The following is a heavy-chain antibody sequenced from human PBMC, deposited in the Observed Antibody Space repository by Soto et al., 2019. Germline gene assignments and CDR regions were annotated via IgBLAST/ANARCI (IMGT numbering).Heavy chain of an antibody. V-gene: IGHV1-18*04. CDR1: GYSFSDFG. J-gene: IGHJ4*02. Sequence: QVHLVQSGGELKKPGASVKVSCKASGYSFSDFGIKWVRQAPGQGLEWMGWISGKNGNTNYAQKVQVRGTLTPDTSTSTAYMEMRALTSDISGIYYCARSDYFEGTGTCENRGQGTAFTDSS. CDR3: ARSDYFEGTGTCEN. D-gene: IGHD4-17*01. CDR2: ISGKNGNT.